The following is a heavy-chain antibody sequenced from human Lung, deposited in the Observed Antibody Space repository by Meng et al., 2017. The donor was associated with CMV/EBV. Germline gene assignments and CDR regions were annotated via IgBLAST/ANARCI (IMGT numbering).Heavy chain of an antibody. CDR2: ISKSGTDR. V-gene: IGHV3-48*03. J-gene: IGHJ4*02. CDR1: GFTFSNFE. D-gene: IGHD3-3*01. CDR3: ALKSGYE. Sequence: GEXLKISCTASGFTFSNFEMNWIRQAPGKGLEWVSHISKSGTDRFYADSVKGRFTISRDNAKNSLFLHMYNLRAEDTAVYFCALKSGYEWGPGPLVTVSS.